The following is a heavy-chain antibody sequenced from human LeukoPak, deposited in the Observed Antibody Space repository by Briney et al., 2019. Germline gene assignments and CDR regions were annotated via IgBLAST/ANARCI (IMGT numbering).Heavy chain of an antibody. CDR1: GFTFSIYA. V-gene: IGHV3-23*01. CDR3: SREFRGYNRLRTYYFYMDV. J-gene: IGHJ6*03. CDR2: IDGSGDTT. D-gene: IGHD5-24*01. Sequence: GGSLRLSCAVSGFTFSIYAMGWVRQAPGKGLEWVSAIDGSGDTTFYADSVKGRFTISRDNSKNMVYLQMNSLKTEDTAVYYCSREFRGYNRLRTYYFYMDVWGKGATVTVS.